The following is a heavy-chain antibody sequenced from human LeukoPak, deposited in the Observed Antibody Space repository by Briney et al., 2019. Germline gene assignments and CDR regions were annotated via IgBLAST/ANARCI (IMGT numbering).Heavy chain of an antibody. CDR1: GFTFSSYA. Sequence: GGSLRLSCAASGFTFSSYAMSWVRQAPGKGLEWVSAISGSGGSTYYADSVKGRFTISRDNSKNTLYLQMNSLRAEDTAVYYCAKDHRSGGWPYYFDYWGQGTLVTVSS. D-gene: IGHD6-19*01. J-gene: IGHJ4*02. CDR3: AKDHRSGGWPYYFDY. V-gene: IGHV3-23*01. CDR2: ISGSGGST.